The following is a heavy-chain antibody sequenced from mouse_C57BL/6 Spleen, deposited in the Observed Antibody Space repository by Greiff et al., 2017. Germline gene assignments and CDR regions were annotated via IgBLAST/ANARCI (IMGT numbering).Heavy chain of an antibody. J-gene: IGHJ1*03. CDR3: ARDHRGYFDV. CDR2: ISYDGSN. V-gene: IGHV3-6*01. Sequence: ESGPGLVKPSQSLSLTCSVTGYSITSGYYWNWIRQFPGNKLEWMGYISYDGSNNYNPSLKNRISITRDTSKNQFFLKLNSVTTEDTATYYCARDHRGYFDVWGTGTTVTVSS. CDR1: GYSITSGYY.